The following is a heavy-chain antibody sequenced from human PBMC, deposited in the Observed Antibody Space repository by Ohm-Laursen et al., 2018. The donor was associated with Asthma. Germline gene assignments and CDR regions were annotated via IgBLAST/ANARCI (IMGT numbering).Heavy chain of an antibody. CDR3: AVSIYAYGEGAY. V-gene: IGHV3-7*03. J-gene: IGHJ4*02. CDR1: GFSFSTYT. D-gene: IGHD3-10*01. CDR2: IKQDGSEK. Sequence: SLRLSCAASGFSFSTYTLNWVRQAPGKGLEWVANIKQDGSEKYYVDSVKGRFTISRDNAHNSLYLQMNSLRAEDTAFYYCAVSIYAYGEGAYWGQGTLVTVSS.